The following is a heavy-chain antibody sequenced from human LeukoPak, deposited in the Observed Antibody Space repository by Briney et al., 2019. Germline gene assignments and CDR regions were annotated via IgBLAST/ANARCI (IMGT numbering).Heavy chain of an antibody. J-gene: IGHJ4*02. CDR3: ARLSQTPDYYSNGGYYYLGY. Sequence: VASVKVSCKASRYTFTIYDINWVREAAGQRLEWMGWMNPNTGRTGFAQKFQGRLTMTRDASISTAYMELSSLRSDDTAVYYCARLSQTPDYYSNGGYYYLGYWGQGTPVTVSS. CDR2: MNPNTGRT. CDR1: RYTFTIYD. V-gene: IGHV1-8*01. D-gene: IGHD3-22*01.